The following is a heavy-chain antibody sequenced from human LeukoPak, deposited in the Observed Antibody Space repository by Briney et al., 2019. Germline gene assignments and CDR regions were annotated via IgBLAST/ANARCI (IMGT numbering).Heavy chain of an antibody. V-gene: IGHV3-23*01. D-gene: IGHD6-13*01. CDR3: AKGNLPFIAAAGLSDY. J-gene: IGHJ4*02. CDR1: GFTFSSYV. CDR2: ISGSGSIT. Sequence: PGGSLRLSCAASGFTFSSYVMTWVRQAPGKGLEWVSAISGSGSITEYADSVKGRFTISRDNSKNTLYLQMNSLRAEDTAVYYCAKGNLPFIAAAGLSDYWGQGALVTVSS.